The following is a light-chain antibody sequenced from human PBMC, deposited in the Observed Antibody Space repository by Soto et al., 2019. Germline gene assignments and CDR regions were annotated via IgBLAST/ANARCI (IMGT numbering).Light chain of an antibody. Sequence: QAVVTQPPSVSGAPGQRVTISCTGSSSNIGAGYDVHWYQQLPGTAPKLLIYGNSNRPSGVPDRFSGSRSGTSASLAITGLRAEDEADYHCQSYDSSLSGYVVFGGGTKLTVL. V-gene: IGLV1-40*01. J-gene: IGLJ2*01. CDR2: GNS. CDR3: QSYDSSLSGYVV. CDR1: SSNIGAGYD.